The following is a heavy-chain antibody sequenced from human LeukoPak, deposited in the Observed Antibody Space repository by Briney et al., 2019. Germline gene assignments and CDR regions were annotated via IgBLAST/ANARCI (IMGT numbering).Heavy chain of an antibody. CDR1: GFTFSGSA. CDR3: TSLYDFWSGYTSY. CDR2: IRSKANSYAT. V-gene: IGHV3-73*01. Sequence: GGSLRLSCAASGFTFSGSAMHWVRQASGKGLEWVGRIRSKANSYATAYAASVRGRFTISRDDSKNTAYLQMNSLKTEDTAVYYCTSLYDFWSGYTSYWGQGTLVTVSS. D-gene: IGHD3-3*01. J-gene: IGHJ4*02.